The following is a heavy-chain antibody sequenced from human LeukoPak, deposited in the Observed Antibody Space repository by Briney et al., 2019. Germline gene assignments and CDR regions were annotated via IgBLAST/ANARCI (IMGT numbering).Heavy chain of an antibody. V-gene: IGHV3-30*04. Sequence: TGRSLTLSCAVSGFTFSSHAIHWVRQAPGKGLEWVSVISHDGSNQYYADSVKGRFTISRNNSKNTLYLQMNSLRAEDTAVYYCARDSYYYGSGSYLVSDYWGQGTLVTVSS. D-gene: IGHD3-10*01. CDR3: ARDSYYYGSGSYLVSDY. J-gene: IGHJ4*02. CDR1: GFTFSSHA. CDR2: ISHDGSNQ.